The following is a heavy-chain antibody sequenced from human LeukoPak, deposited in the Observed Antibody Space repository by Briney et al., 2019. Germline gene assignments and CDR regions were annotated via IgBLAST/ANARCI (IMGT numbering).Heavy chain of an antibody. V-gene: IGHV4-59*01. CDR2: IYYSGSS. CDR1: GGSISSYY. J-gene: IGHJ3*02. Sequence: SETLSLTCTVSGGSISSYYWIWIRQLPGKGLEWIGYIYYSGSSNYNPSLKSRVTISVDTSKNQFSLKLSSVTAADTAVYYCARSGYKYGADAFDIWGQGTMVTVSS. D-gene: IGHD5-18*01. CDR3: ARSGYKYGADAFDI.